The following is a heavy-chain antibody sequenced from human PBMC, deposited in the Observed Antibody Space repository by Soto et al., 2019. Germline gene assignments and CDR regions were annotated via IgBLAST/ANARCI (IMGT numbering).Heavy chain of an antibody. J-gene: IGHJ3*02. CDR1: GFTFSNAW. D-gene: IGHD3-3*01. CDR2: IKSKTDGGTT. Sequence: EVQLVESGGGLVKPGGSLRLSCAASGFTFSNAWMSWVRQAPGKGLEWVGRIKSKTDGGTTDYAAPVKGRFTISRDDSKNTLYLQMNSPKTEDTAVYYCTTDPTRWYYDFWHRHAFDIWGQGTMVTVSS. CDR3: TTDPTRWYYDFWHRHAFDI. V-gene: IGHV3-15*01.